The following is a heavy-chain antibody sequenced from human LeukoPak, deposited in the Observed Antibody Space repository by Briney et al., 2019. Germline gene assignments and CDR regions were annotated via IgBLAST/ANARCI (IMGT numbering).Heavy chain of an antibody. CDR3: ARNRVVGAPNFDY. V-gene: IGHV3-9*01. Sequence: GGSLRLSCAASGFTFSTYWMSWVRQAPGKGLEWVSGISWNSGSIGYADSVKGRFTISRDNAKNSLYLQMNSLRAEDTALYYCARNRVVGAPNFDYWGQGTLVTVFS. CDR1: GFTFSTYW. CDR2: ISWNSGSI. D-gene: IGHD1-26*01. J-gene: IGHJ4*02.